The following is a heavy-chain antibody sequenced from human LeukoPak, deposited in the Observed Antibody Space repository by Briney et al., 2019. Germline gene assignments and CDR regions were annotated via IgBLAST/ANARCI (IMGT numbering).Heavy chain of an antibody. Sequence: GGSLRLSCAASGFTVSNWAIHWVRQAPGKGLEWVAAISYDGSNKFYADSVKGRFTISRDNSKNSLDLQMNSLRAEDTAVYYYARGYCSSTSCYNDYWGQGTLVTVSS. CDR1: GFTVSNWA. CDR3: ARGYCSSTSCYNDY. J-gene: IGHJ4*02. D-gene: IGHD2-2*02. CDR2: ISYDGSNK. V-gene: IGHV3-30*04.